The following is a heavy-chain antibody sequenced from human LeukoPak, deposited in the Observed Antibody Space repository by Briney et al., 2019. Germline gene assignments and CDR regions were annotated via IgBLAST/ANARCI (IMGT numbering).Heavy chain of an antibody. CDR2: IKQDGSEK. D-gene: IGHD3-16*01. J-gene: IGHJ6*02. CDR3: LRFMDV. CDR1: GFTFTTYW. V-gene: IGHV3-7*02. Sequence: GGSLRLSCAASGFTFTTYWMSWVRQAPGKGLEWVANIKQDGSEKYYVDSVKGRFTISRDNAKSSLYLQMNSLRVEDTAVYYCLRFMDVWGQGTTVTVSS.